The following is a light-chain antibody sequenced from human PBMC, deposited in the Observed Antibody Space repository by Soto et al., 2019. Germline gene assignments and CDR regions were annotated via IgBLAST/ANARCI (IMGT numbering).Light chain of an antibody. CDR1: HDISHF. Sequence: DIQMTQSPSSLFASAGDRVTITCRASHDISHFLNWYQQKPGKAPKLLIYDASNLQTGVPSRFSGRGSGTDFTFTISSLQPDDSGTYYCQQYDDLPITFGQGTRLEIK. CDR2: DAS. CDR3: QQYDDLPIT. V-gene: IGKV1-33*01. J-gene: IGKJ5*01.